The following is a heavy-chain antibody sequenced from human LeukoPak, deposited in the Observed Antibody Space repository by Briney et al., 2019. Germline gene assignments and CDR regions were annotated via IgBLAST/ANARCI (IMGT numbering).Heavy chain of an antibody. Sequence: PSETLSLTCAVYGGSFSGYYWSWIRQPPGKGLEWIGEINHSGSTNYNPSLKSRVTISVDTSKNQFSLKLNSMTAADTAMYYCARTHYYESRTYWNWFDPWGQGTLVTVSS. J-gene: IGHJ5*02. CDR3: ARTHYYESRTYWNWFDP. D-gene: IGHD3-10*01. CDR1: GGSFSGYY. CDR2: INHSGST. V-gene: IGHV4-34*01.